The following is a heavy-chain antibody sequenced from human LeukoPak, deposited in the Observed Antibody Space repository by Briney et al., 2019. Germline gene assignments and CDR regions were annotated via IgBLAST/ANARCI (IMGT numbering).Heavy chain of an antibody. CDR1: GFTVSSNY. J-gene: IGHJ4*02. Sequence: GGSLRLSCAASGFTVSSNYMSWVRQAPGKGLEWVSVIYSGGSTCYADSVKGRFTISRDNSKNTLYLQMNSLRAEDTAVYYCARGGLIRYFDWPTANDYWGQGTLVTVSS. CDR2: IYSGGST. V-gene: IGHV3-66*01. CDR3: ARGGLIRYFDWPTANDY. D-gene: IGHD3-9*01.